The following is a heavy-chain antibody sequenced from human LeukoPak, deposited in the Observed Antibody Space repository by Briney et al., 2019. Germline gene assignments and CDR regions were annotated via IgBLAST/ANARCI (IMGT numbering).Heavy chain of an antibody. V-gene: IGHV3-23*01. CDR1: GFTFSSYA. J-gene: IGHJ4*02. Sequence: PGESLRLSCAASGFTFSSYAMSWVRQAPGKGLEWVSAISGSGGSTYYADSVKGRFTISRDNSKNTLYLQMNSLRAEDTAVYYCAKAKARYYYDSSGYYYGHWGQGTLVTVSS. CDR3: AKAKARYYYDSSGYYYGH. D-gene: IGHD3-22*01. CDR2: ISGSGGST.